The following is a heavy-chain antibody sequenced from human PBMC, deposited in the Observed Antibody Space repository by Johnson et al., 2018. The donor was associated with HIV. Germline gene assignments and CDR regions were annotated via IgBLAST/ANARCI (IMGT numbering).Heavy chain of an antibody. CDR2: IYSGGTT. Sequence: VQLVESGGGLIQPGGSLRLSCAASGFTVSSNYMSWVRQAPGKGLEWVSVIYSGGTTYYADSVKGRFTISRDNSKNTLYLQMNSLGAEDTAVYYCARESANSGRYSGAFDVWGQGTIVTVSS. CDR1: GFTVSSNY. D-gene: IGHD1-26*01. J-gene: IGHJ3*01. V-gene: IGHV3-53*01. CDR3: ARESANSGRYSGAFDV.